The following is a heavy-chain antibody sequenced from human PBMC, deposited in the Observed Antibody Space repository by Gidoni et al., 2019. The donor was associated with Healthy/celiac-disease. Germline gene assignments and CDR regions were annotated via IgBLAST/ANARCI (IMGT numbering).Heavy chain of an antibody. CDR3: AKDMEGGYGTVVTLFDY. CDR2: ISGSGGST. Sequence: EVQLLESGGGLVQPGWSLRLSCAASGFPFSSYAMRWVRQAPGKGLEWVSAISGSGGSTYYADSVKGRFTISRDNSKNTLYLQMNSLRAEDTAVYYCAKDMEGGYGTVVTLFDYWGQGTLVTVSS. CDR1: GFPFSSYA. J-gene: IGHJ4*02. D-gene: IGHD2-21*02. V-gene: IGHV3-23*01.